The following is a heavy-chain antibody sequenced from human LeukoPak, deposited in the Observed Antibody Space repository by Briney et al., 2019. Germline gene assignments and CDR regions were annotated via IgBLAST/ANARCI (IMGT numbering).Heavy chain of an antibody. D-gene: IGHD6-19*01. V-gene: IGHV4-59*01. CDR3: ARDSRYSSGWDY. CDR2: IYYSGST. Sequence: SETLSLTCTVSGGSISSYYWSWIRQPPGKGLEWIGYIYYSGSTNYNPSLKSRVTISVDTSKNQFSLKLSPVTAADTAVYYCARDSRYSSGWDYWGQGTLVTVSS. CDR1: GGSISSYY. J-gene: IGHJ4*02.